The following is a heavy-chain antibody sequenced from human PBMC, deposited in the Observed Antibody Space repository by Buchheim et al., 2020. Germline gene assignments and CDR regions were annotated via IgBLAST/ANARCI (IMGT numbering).Heavy chain of an antibody. D-gene: IGHD3-9*01. V-gene: IGHV3-30-3*01. Sequence: QVQLVESGGGVVQPGRSLRLSCAASGFTFSSYAMHWVRQAPGKGLEWVAVISYDGSNKYYADSVKGRFTISRDNSKKPLYLQMNSLRAEDTAVYYCARDYDILTGYYSGGMDVWGQGTT. J-gene: IGHJ6*02. CDR1: GFTFSSYA. CDR2: ISYDGSNK. CDR3: ARDYDILTGYYSGGMDV.